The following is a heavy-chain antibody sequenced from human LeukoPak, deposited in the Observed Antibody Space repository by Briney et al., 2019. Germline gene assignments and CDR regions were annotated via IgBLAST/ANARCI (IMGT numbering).Heavy chain of an antibody. CDR3: AKDLYGDYGGIDY. CDR1: GFTFSSYA. D-gene: IGHD4-17*01. CDR2: IRGSSIST. Sequence: PGGSLRLSCAASGFTFSSYAMSWVRQAPGRGLEWVSIIRGSSISTYYADSVKGRFTISRDNSKNTVYLQMNSLRAEDTAIYYCAKDLYGDYGGIDYWGQGTLVTVSS. J-gene: IGHJ4*02. V-gene: IGHV3-23*01.